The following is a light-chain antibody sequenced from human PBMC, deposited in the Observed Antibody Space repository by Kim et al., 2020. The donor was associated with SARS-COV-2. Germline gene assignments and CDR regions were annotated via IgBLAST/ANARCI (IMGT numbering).Light chain of an antibody. J-gene: IGKJ4*01. V-gene: IGKV1D-12*01. CDR2: AAS. CDR3: QQANSFPLT. Sequence: DIHMTQSPSFVSASVGDRVTITCRASQDIGRWLAWYQQKPGRAPNLLISAASTLQSGVPSRFSGSGAGTDFTLTVSSLQAEEFATYYCQQANSFPLTFGGGTKVDIK. CDR1: QDIGRW.